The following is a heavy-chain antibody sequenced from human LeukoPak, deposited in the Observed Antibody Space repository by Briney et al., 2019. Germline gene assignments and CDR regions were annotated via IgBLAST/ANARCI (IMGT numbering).Heavy chain of an antibody. CDR2: IKQDGSEE. CDR3: AREGTGGFDC. J-gene: IGHJ4*02. Sequence: PGGSLRLSCEASGFTFSKYWMSWVRQAPGKGLEWVANIKQDGSEETYVDSVKGRFTIARENAKTSLYLQMNSLRDEDTAAYYCAREGTGGFDCWGQGTLVTVSS. D-gene: IGHD2-8*02. V-gene: IGHV3-7*01. CDR1: GFTFSKYW.